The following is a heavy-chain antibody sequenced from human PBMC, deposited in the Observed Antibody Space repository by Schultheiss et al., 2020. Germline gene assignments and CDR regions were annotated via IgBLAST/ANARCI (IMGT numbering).Heavy chain of an antibody. J-gene: IGHJ4*02. CDR3: SIDYLHFDY. CDR1: GGSFSGYY. Sequence: SETLSLTCAVYGGSFSGYYWGWIRQPPGKGLEWIGEINHSGSTNYNPYLKSRVTISVDKSKNQFSLKLSSVTAADTPVYYCSIDYLHFDYYGQGTLVTVSS. V-gene: IGHV4-34*01. D-gene: IGHD3-10*01. CDR2: INHSGST.